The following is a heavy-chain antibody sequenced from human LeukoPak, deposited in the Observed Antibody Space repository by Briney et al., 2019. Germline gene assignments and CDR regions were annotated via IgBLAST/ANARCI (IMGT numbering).Heavy chain of an antibody. V-gene: IGHV3-23*01. Sequence: GGALTLSCEASRLTFSAYVMTWVRPAPGKGVEWVSSIGRDGKTHYSESVKGRFAISRDNSKNTLDLQMYSLRVEDTAVYYCVKEPNSYSSGWYFQHWGQGTLVTVSS. CDR2: IGRDGKT. CDR1: RLTFSAYV. J-gene: IGHJ1*01. CDR3: VKEPNSYSSGWYFQH. D-gene: IGHD6-25*01.